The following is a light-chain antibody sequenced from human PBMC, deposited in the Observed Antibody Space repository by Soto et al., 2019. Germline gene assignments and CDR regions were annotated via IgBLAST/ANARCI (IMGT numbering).Light chain of an antibody. V-gene: IGLV2-14*01. Sequence: QSALTQPASVSGSPGQSITISCTGTSSDVGGYYYVSWYQQHPGNAPKLIVHDVSNRPSGVSNRFSGSKSGNTASLTISGLQAEDEADYYCSSYASSSTRVFGTGTKLTVL. CDR2: DVS. J-gene: IGLJ1*01. CDR3: SSYASSSTRV. CDR1: SSDVGGYYY.